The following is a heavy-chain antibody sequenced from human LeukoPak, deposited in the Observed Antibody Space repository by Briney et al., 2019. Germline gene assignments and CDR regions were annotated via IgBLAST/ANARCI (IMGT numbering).Heavy chain of an antibody. D-gene: IGHD2-2*02. Sequence: SETLSLTCTVSGGSISSSTYYWGWIRQPPGKGLEWIGSIFYSGNTYYNPSLKSRVTISVDTSKSQFSLKLSSVTAADTAVYYCARLYAGTRPPDYWGQGTLVTVSS. CDR1: GGSISSSTYY. CDR2: IFYSGNT. CDR3: ARLYAGTRPPDY. V-gene: IGHV4-39*01. J-gene: IGHJ4*02.